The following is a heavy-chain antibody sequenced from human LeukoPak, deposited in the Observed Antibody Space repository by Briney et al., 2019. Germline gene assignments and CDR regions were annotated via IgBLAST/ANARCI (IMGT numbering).Heavy chain of an antibody. D-gene: IGHD2-2*01. CDR3: AKEQDNQLLLSHFDY. CDR1: RFILSNYS. J-gene: IGHJ4*02. Sequence: GGSLRLSCTRFILSNYSLSWVRQAPGKALEWVSAVSGDGIRTFYADSVRGRFTISRDNSMSTLSLQMSSLRAEDTAVYYCAKEQDNQLLLSHFDYWGQGILVTVSS. CDR2: VSGDGIRT. V-gene: IGHV3-23*01.